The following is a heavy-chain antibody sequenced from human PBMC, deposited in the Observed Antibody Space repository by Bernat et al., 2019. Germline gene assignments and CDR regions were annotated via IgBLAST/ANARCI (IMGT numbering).Heavy chain of an antibody. Sequence: QVQLVQSGAEVKKPGSSVKVSCKASGGTFNSYAISWVRQAPGQGLEWVGRIVPILDITNYAQKFQGRVTITADKSTYTVYMELSSLRSEDTAMYYCARVDIAAASPVGDAFDYWGQGTLVTVSS. CDR3: ARVDIAAASPVGDAFDY. CDR2: IVPILDIT. V-gene: IGHV1-69*04. D-gene: IGHD6-13*01. CDR1: GGTFNSYA. J-gene: IGHJ4*02.